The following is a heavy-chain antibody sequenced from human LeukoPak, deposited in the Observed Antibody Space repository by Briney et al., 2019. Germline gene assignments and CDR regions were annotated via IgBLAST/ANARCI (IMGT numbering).Heavy chain of an antibody. Sequence: GGSLRLSCAASGFTFSSYSMNWVRQAPGKGLEWVSSISSSSSYIYYADSVKGRFTISRDNAKNSLYLQMNSLRAEDTAVYYCARDIVATILGSYYYYGMDVWGPGTTVTVSS. CDR1: GFTFSSYS. CDR3: ARDIVATILGSYYYYGMDV. D-gene: IGHD5-12*01. CDR2: ISSSSSYI. J-gene: IGHJ6*02. V-gene: IGHV3-21*01.